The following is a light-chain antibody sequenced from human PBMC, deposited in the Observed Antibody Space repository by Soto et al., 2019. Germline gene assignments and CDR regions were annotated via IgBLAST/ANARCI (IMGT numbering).Light chain of an antibody. J-gene: IGLJ2*01. Sequence: QSVLTQPPSASGTPGQRVTISCSGSSSNIGSNYVYWYQQLPGTAPKLLIYRNNQRPSGVPDRFSGSTTGTSASLAISGLRSEDEDDYYCAAWDDSLSGPVFGGGTKLTVL. CDR2: RNN. V-gene: IGLV1-47*01. CDR3: AAWDDSLSGPV. CDR1: SSNIGSNY.